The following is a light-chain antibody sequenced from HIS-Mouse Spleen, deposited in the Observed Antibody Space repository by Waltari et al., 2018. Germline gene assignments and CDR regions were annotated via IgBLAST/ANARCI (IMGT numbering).Light chain of an antibody. V-gene: IGLV1-44*01. Sequence: QSVLTQPPSASGTPGQRVTISCSGSSSNIGSNTVNWYQQLPGTAPNLPIYSNNRRPAGVPDRFSGSKSGTSASLAISGLQSEDEADYYCAAWDDSLNGWVFGGGTKLTVL. CDR2: SNN. CDR1: SSNIGSNT. CDR3: AAWDDSLNGWV. J-gene: IGLJ3*02.